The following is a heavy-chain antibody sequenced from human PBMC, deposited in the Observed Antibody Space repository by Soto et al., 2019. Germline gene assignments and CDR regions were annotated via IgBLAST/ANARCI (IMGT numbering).Heavy chain of an antibody. V-gene: IGHV1-69*10. D-gene: IGHD2-2*01. Sequence: ASAKVSCKASGGTFSSYAISWVRQAPGQGLEWMGGIIPIFGIANYAQKFQGRVTITADKSTSTAYMELSSLRSEDTAVYYCASGPRSGYCSSTSCYAFDIWGQGTMVTVSS. CDR3: ASGPRSGYCSSTSCYAFDI. CDR1: GGTFSSYA. CDR2: IIPIFGIA. J-gene: IGHJ3*02.